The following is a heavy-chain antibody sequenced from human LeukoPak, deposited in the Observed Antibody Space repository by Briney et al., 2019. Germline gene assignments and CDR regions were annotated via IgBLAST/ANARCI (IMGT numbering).Heavy chain of an antibody. CDR1: GFTFSDYY. J-gene: IGHJ4*02. Sequence: GGSLRLSCAASGFTFSDYYMSWIRQAPGKGLEWVSYISSSGSTIYYADSVKGRFTISRDNAKNSLYLQMNSLRAEDTAVYYCATDPPYYYDSCYYFDYWGQGTLVTVSS. D-gene: IGHD3-22*01. CDR2: ISSSGSTI. CDR3: ATDPPYYYDSCYYFDY. V-gene: IGHV3-11*01.